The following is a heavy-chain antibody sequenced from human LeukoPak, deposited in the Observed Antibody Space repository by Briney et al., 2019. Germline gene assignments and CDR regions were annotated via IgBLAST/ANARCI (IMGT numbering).Heavy chain of an antibody. CDR1: DGSISSYY. J-gene: IGHJ4*02. D-gene: IGHD6-13*01. V-gene: IGHV4-4*07. CDR3: ARDPGIAAADSYYFDY. CDR2: IYTSGST. Sequence: SETLSLTCTVSDGSISSYYWSWIRQPAGKGLEWIGRIYTSGSTNYNPSLKSRVTTSVDTSKNQFSLKLSSVTAADTAVYYCARDPGIAAADSYYFDYWGQGTLVTVSS.